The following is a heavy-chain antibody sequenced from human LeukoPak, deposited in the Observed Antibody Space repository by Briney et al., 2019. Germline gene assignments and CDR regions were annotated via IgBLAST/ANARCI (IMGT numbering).Heavy chain of an antibody. CDR3: ARGRYLYSSSLARRNDY. D-gene: IGHD6-19*01. J-gene: IGHJ4*02. CDR2: INHSGST. CDR1: GGSFSGYY. V-gene: IGHV4-34*01. Sequence: PSETLSLTCAVYGGSFSGYYWSWIRQPPGKGLEWIGEINHSGSTNYNPSLKSRVTISVDTSKNQFSLKLSSVTAADTAVYNCARGRYLYSSSLARRNDYWGQGTLVTVSS.